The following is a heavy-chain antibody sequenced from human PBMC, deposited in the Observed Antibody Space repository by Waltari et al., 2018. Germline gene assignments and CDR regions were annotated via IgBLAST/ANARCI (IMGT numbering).Heavy chain of an antibody. V-gene: IGHV1-2*06. D-gene: IGHD6-6*01. CDR3: AREVAARPYNWFDP. J-gene: IGHJ5*02. CDR1: GYTFTGYY. Sequence: QVQLVQSGAEVKKPGASVKVSCKASGYTFTGYYMHWLRQAPGQGLEWMGRINPNSGGTNYAQKFQGRVTMTRDTSISTAYMELSRLRSDDTAVYYCAREVAARPYNWFDPWGQGTLVTVSS. CDR2: INPNSGGT.